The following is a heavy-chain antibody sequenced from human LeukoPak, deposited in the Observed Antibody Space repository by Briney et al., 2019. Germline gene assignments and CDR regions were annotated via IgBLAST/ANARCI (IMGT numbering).Heavy chain of an antibody. Sequence: SETLSLTCTVSGDSISSSRYYWGWIRQPPGKGLEWIGSISYSGSTYYNPSLKSRVTIFVDTSKNQFSLKLSSVTAADTAVFYCARLTQDYYYYYMGVWGKGTTVTISS. V-gene: IGHV4-39*01. CDR3: ARLTQDYYYYYMGV. CDR2: ISYSGST. CDR1: GDSISSSRYY. J-gene: IGHJ6*03.